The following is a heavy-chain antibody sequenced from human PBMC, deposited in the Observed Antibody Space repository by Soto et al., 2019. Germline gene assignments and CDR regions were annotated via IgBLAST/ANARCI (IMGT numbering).Heavy chain of an antibody. J-gene: IGHJ6*02. CDR2: ISSSSSTI. V-gene: IGHV3-48*02. D-gene: IGHD3-3*01. CDR1: GFTFSSYS. Sequence: GGSLRLSCAASGFTFSSYSMNWVRQAPGKGLEWVSYISSSSSTIYYADSVKGRFTISRDNAKNSLYLQMNSLRDEDTAVYYCARPQFLEWSHRTYGMDVWGQGTTVTVSS. CDR3: ARPQFLEWSHRTYGMDV.